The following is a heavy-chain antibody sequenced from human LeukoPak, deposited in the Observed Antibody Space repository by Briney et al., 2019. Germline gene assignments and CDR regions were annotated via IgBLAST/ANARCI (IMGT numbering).Heavy chain of an antibody. D-gene: IGHD4-23*01. CDR1: GITLSNYG. J-gene: IGHJ4*02. Sequence: GGSLRLSCAVSGITLSNYGMSWVRQAPGKGPEWVAGISGSGGSTNYADSVKGRFTISRDNPKNTLYLQMNSLSVEDTAVYYCARGSYGGNSDWGQGTLVTVSS. CDR2: ISGSGGST. V-gene: IGHV3-23*01. CDR3: ARGSYGGNSD.